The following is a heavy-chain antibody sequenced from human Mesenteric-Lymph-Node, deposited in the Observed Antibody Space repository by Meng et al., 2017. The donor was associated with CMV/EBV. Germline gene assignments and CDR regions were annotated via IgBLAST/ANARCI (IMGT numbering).Heavy chain of an antibody. D-gene: IGHD6-6*01. Sequence: GESLKISCAASGFTFSTYGMHWVRQAPGKGLEWVSSISSSSSYIYYADSVKGRFTISRDNAKNSLYLQMNSLRAEDTAVYYCARDGGLYSSSPSDSWGQGALVTVSS. CDR2: ISSSSSYI. CDR1: GFTFSTYG. CDR3: ARDGGLYSSSPSDS. V-gene: IGHV3-21*01. J-gene: IGHJ4*02.